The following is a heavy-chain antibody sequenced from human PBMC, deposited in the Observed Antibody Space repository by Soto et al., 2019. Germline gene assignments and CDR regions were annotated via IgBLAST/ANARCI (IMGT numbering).Heavy chain of an antibody. CDR1: GFTFSSYA. Sequence: PGGSLRLSCAASGFTFSSYAMSWVRQAPGKGLEWVSAISGSGGSTYYADSVKGRFTISRDNSKNTLYLQMNSLRAEDTAVYYCAKSAMEWLLTLYYFDYWGQGTLVTVSS. CDR2: ISGSGGST. J-gene: IGHJ4*02. CDR3: AKSAMEWLLTLYYFDY. V-gene: IGHV3-23*01. D-gene: IGHD3-3*01.